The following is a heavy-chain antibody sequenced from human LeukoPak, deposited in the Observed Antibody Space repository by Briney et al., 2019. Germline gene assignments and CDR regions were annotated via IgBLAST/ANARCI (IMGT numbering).Heavy chain of an antibody. D-gene: IGHD4-17*01. CDR1: GYTFTSYY. V-gene: IGHV1-46*01. CDR2: INPSGGST. CDR3: ARGRNEATVTTQYYYYYYGMDV. Sequence: ASVKVSCKASGYTFTSYYMHWVRQAPGQGLEWMGIINPSGGSTSYAQKFQGRVTMTRDTSTSTVYMELSSLRSEDTAVYYCARGRNEATVTTQYYYYYYGMDVWGQGTTVTVSS. J-gene: IGHJ6*02.